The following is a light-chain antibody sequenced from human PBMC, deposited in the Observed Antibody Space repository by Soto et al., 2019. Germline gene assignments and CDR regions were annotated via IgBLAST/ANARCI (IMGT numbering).Light chain of an antibody. CDR2: DAS. CDR3: QQRSNWPIT. J-gene: IGKJ5*01. CDR1: QTVSNNY. Sequence: EIVLTQSPGTLSLSPGDRATLSCRASQTVSNNYLAWCQQKPGQAPRLLIYDASNRATGIPARFSGSGSGTDFTLTISSLEPEDFAVYYCQQRSNWPITFGQVTRPEV. V-gene: IGKV3D-20*02.